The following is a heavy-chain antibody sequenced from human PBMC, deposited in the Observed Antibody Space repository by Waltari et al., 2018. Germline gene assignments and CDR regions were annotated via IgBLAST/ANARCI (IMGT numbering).Heavy chain of an antibody. CDR1: GGTFSSYA. CDR3: ARDHSSGIDAFDI. CDR2: IIPILGIA. Sequence: QVQLVQSGAEVKKPGSSVTVSCKASGGTFSSYAISWVRQAPGQGLEWMGRIIPILGIANYAQKFQGRVTITADKSTSTAYMELRSLRSEDTAVYYCARDHSSGIDAFDIWGQGTMVTVSS. J-gene: IGHJ3*02. V-gene: IGHV1-69*04. D-gene: IGHD6-6*01.